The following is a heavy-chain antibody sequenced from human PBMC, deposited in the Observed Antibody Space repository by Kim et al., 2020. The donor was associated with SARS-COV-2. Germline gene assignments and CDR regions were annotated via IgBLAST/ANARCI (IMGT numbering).Heavy chain of an antibody. Sequence: SVKVSCKASGGTFSSYAISWVRQAPGQGLEWMGGIIPIFGTANYAQKFQGRVTITADESTSTAYMELSSLRSEDTAVYYCARGDYDPDDAFDIWGQGTMVTVSS. CDR3: ARGDYDPDDAFDI. J-gene: IGHJ3*02. V-gene: IGHV1-69*13. CDR2: IIPIFGTA. CDR1: GGTFSSYA. D-gene: IGHD3-22*01.